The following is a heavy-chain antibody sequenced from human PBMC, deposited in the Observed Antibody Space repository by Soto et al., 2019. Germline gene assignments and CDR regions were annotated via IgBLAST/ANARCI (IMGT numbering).Heavy chain of an antibody. V-gene: IGHV4-31*03. CDR2: IYYSGST. CDR1: GGYISSGCYY. Sequence: TLETMSLTCTVSGGYISSGCYYWSWIRQHPGKGLEWIGYIYYSGSTYYNPSLKSRVTISVDTSKNQFSLKLSSVTAADTAVYYCARDRGEWTTVVEDYYYYYGMDVWGQGTTVTVSS. J-gene: IGHJ6*02. D-gene: IGHD4-17*01. CDR3: ARDRGEWTTVVEDYYYYYGMDV.